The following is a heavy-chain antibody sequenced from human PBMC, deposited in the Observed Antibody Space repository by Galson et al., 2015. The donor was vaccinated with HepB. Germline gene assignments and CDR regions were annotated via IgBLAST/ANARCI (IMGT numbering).Heavy chain of an antibody. CDR2: INAGNGDT. V-gene: IGHV1-3*01. D-gene: IGHD3-22*01. J-gene: IGHJ4*02. Sequence: SVKVSCKAAGFTFTRYAINWVRQAPGQTLEWMGWINAGNGDTRYSRRFRGRVTINRDTSARTVYLDLSSLRSEDTAVYYCARGGPPNYYDSLGYYSGNLDYWGQGTLVTVSS. CDR3: ARGGPPNYYDSLGYYSGNLDY. CDR1: GFTFTRYA.